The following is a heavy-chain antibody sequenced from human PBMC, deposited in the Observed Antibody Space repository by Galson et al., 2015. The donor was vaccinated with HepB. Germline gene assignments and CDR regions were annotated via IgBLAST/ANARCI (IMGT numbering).Heavy chain of an antibody. D-gene: IGHD3-10*01. CDR2: IYGGDNT. J-gene: IGHJ4*02. Sequence: SLRLSCAASGITVSSNYMSWVRQAPGKGLEWVSVIYGGDNTYYADSVKGRFTISRDNSQNTLYLQMNSLRAEDTAVYYCARDQGVTHFFDYWGQGALVTVSS. V-gene: IGHV3-66*01. CDR1: GITVSSNY. CDR3: ARDQGVTHFFDY.